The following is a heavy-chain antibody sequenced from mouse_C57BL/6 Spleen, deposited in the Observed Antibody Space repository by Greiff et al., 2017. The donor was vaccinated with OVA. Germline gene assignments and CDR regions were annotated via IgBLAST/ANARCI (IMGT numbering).Heavy chain of an antibody. CDR3: ARGGLDAMDY. Sequence: QVQLQQSGAELAKPGASVKLSCKASGYTFTSYWMHWVKQRPGQGLEWIGYINPSSGYPKYNQKFKDKATWTADKSSSTAYMQLSSLTYEDSAVYYCARGGLDAMDYWGQGTSVTVSS. CDR1: GYTFTSYW. CDR2: INPSSGYP. J-gene: IGHJ4*01. V-gene: IGHV1-7*01. D-gene: IGHD1-1*02.